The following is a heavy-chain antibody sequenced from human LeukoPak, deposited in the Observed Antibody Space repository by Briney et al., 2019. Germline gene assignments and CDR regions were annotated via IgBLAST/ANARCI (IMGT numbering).Heavy chain of an antibody. CDR2: ISYDGSNK. J-gene: IGHJ3*01. CDR3: ARDRWVGATWGAFDF. Sequence: GGSLRLSCAASGFTFSSYAMHWVRQAPGKGLEWVAVISYDGSNKYYADSVKGRFTISRDNSKNTLYLQMNSLRAEDTAVYYCARDRWVGATWGAFDFWGQGTMATVSS. CDR1: GFTFSSYA. D-gene: IGHD1-26*01. V-gene: IGHV3-30*04.